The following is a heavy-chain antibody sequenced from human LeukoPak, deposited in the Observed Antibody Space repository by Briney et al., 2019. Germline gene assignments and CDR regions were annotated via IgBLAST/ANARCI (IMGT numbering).Heavy chain of an antibody. CDR3: ARVPSIAAAGRAFDP. V-gene: IGHV1-2*02. J-gene: IGHJ5*02. CDR2: INPNSGGT. CDR1: GYTFTGYY. Sequence: GASVKVSCKASGYTFTGYYMHWVRQAPGQGLEWMGWINPNSGGTNYAQKFQGRVTMTRDTSISTAYMELSRLRSGDTAVYYCARVPSIAAAGRAFDPWGQGTLVTVSS. D-gene: IGHD6-13*01.